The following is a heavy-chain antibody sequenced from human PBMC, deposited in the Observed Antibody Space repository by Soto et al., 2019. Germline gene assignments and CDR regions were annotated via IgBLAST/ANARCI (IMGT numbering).Heavy chain of an antibody. D-gene: IGHD6-13*01. CDR3: AIGTRSSWSCDF. J-gene: IGHJ4*02. CDR1: GGTFSDYA. CDR2: IIPLTETP. V-gene: IGHV1-69*01. Sequence: QVQVVQSGAEVKKPGSSVKVSCKASGGTFSDYAISWVRQAPGQGLEWMGGIIPLTETPVYTQTVQGRLTISADEVTSVAYMELSTLRSDDTAVYYCAIGTRSSWSCDFWGQGTLVTVSS.